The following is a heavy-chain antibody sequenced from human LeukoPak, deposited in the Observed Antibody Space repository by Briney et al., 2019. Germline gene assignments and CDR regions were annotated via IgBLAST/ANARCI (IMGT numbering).Heavy chain of an antibody. D-gene: IGHD1-26*01. V-gene: IGHV3-21*01. J-gene: IGHJ4*02. CDR1: EFTFSSYS. CDR2: ISSSSSYI. Sequence: GGSLRLSCAASEFTFSSYSMNWVRQAPGKGLEWVSSISSSSSYIYYADSVKGRFAISRDNAKNSLYLQMNSLRGEDTAVYYCARDSGLYYFDYWGQGTLVTVSS. CDR3: ARDSGLYYFDY.